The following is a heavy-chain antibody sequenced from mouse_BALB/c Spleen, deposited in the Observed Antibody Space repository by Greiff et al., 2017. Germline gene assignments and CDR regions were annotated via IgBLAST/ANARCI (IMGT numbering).Heavy chain of an antibody. CDR3: AGHVITPIDY. V-gene: IGHV5-6-4*01. CDR2: ISSGGSYT. Sequence: EVKLVESGGGLVKPGGSLKLSCAASGFTFSSYTMSWVRQTPEKRLEWVATISSGGSYTYYPDSVKGRFTISRDNAKNTLYLQMSSLKSEDTAMYYCAGHVITPIDYWGQGTTLTVSS. J-gene: IGHJ2*01. CDR1: GFTFSSYT.